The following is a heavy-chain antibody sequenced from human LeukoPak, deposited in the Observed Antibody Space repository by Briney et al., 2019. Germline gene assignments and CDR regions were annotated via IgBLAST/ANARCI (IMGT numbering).Heavy chain of an antibody. V-gene: IGHV4-31*03. CDR1: GDSISSGGYY. J-gene: IGHJ4*02. Sequence: PSETLSLTCSVSGDSISSGGYYWSWIRQHPGKGLECIGYIFYSGATNYNPSLKSRASISLDTSKNQFSLKLSSVTAADTAVYYCAMLQGRASAILDYWGQGTLVTVSA. CDR2: IFYSGAT. D-gene: IGHD3-10*01. CDR3: AMLQGRASAILDY.